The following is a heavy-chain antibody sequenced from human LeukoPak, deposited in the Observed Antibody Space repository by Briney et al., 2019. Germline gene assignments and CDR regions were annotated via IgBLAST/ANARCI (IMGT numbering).Heavy chain of an antibody. CDR1: GGSFSGYY. D-gene: IGHD5-18*01. J-gene: IGHJ4*02. CDR3: ARGSPAMSAYSYGYNYFDY. Sequence: SETLSLTCAVYGGSFSGYYWSWIRQPPGKGLEWIGEINHSGSTNYNPSLKSRVTISVDTSKNQFSLKLSSVTAADTAVYYCARGSPAMSAYSYGYNYFDYWGQGTLVTVSS. V-gene: IGHV4-34*01. CDR2: INHSGST.